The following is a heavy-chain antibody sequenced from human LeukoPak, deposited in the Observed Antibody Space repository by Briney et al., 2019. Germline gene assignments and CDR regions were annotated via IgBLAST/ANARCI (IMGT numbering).Heavy chain of an antibody. CDR1: GGTFSSYA. D-gene: IGHD3-9*01. CDR3: ARGMYYDISTVSNWFDP. J-gene: IGHJ5*02. CDR2: IIPILGIA. V-gene: IGHV1-69*04. Sequence: SVKVSCKASGGTFSSYAISWVRQAPGQGLEWMGRIIPILGIANYAQKFQGRVTITADKSTSTAYMELSSLRSEDTAVYYCARGMYYDISTVSNWFDPWGQGTLVTVSS.